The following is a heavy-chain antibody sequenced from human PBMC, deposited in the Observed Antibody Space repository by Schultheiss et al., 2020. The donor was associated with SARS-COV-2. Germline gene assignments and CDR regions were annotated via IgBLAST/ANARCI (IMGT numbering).Heavy chain of an antibody. J-gene: IGHJ4*02. CDR2: MNPNSGNT. CDR3: ARGGRYSSSSQYY. D-gene: IGHD6-6*01. V-gene: IGHV1-8*02. CDR1: GYTFTGYY. Sequence: ASVKVSCKASGYTFTGYYMHWVRQAPGQGLEWMGWMNPNSGNTGYAQKFQGRVTMTRNTSISTAYMELSSLRSEDTAVYYCARGGRYSSSSQYYWGQGTLVTVSS.